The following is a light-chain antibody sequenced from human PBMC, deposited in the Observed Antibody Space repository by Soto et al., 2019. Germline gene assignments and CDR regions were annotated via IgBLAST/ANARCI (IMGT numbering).Light chain of an antibody. J-gene: IGKJ1*01. CDR3: QQYGSSSRT. V-gene: IGKV3-20*01. Sequence: DIVLTQSPGTLSLSPGERATLSCRASQSVSSYLAWYQQKPGQAPRLLIYGASSRATGIPDRFSGGGSGTDLTLTISRLEPEDFAVYYCQQYGSSSRTFGQGTKVEVK. CDR1: QSVSSY. CDR2: GAS.